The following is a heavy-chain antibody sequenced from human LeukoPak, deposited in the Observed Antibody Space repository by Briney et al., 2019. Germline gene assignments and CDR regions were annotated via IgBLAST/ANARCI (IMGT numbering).Heavy chain of an antibody. J-gene: IGHJ5*02. Sequence: SETLSLTCTVSGGSISSYYWSWIRQPPGKGLEWIGYIYYSGRTNFNPSLKTRVTISVDMSKNQFSLKLSSVTAADTAVYYCARRSSSWKNWFDPWGQGTLVTVSS. D-gene: IGHD6-13*01. V-gene: IGHV4-59*01. CDR3: ARRSSSWKNWFDP. CDR2: IYYSGRT. CDR1: GGSISSYY.